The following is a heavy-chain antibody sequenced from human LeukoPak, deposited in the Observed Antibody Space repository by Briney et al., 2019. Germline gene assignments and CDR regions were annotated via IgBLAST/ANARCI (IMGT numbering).Heavy chain of an antibody. CDR3: ARHGSRAVAGYFGY. J-gene: IGHJ4*02. Sequence: SETLSLTCTVSVDSISSYYWSWIRQSPGKGLEWIGYIYYSGSTYYNPSLTSRVTISVDTSKNQFSLRLTSVTAADTAVYYCARHGSRAVAGYFGYWGQGTLVTVSS. V-gene: IGHV4-59*08. CDR1: VDSISSYY. CDR2: IYYSGST. D-gene: IGHD6-19*01.